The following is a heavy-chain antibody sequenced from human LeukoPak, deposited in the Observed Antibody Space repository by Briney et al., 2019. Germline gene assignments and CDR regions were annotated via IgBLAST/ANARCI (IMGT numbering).Heavy chain of an antibody. J-gene: IGHJ4*02. CDR3: ARGRNPDY. CDR2: IYYSGST. CDR1: GGSISSSSYY. V-gene: IGHV4-39*07. Sequence: SETLSLTCTVSGGSISSSSYYWGWIRQPPGKGLEWIGSIYYSGSTFHNPSLKSRVTISVDTSKNQFSLKLSSVTAADTAVYYCARGRNPDYWGQGTLVTVSS.